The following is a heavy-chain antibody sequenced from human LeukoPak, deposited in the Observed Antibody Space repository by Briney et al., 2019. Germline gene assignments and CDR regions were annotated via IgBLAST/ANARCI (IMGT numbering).Heavy chain of an antibody. D-gene: IGHD2-15*01. V-gene: IGHV3-20*04. CDR2: INWNGGST. CDR1: GFTFDDYD. Sequence: GGSLRLSCAASGFTFDDYDMSWVRHAPGKGLEWVSGINWNGGSTDYTHSVKGRFTISRDNAKNSLYLQMNSLRAEDTALYYCARVSSDCSGGGCYSERDYWGQGILVTVSS. J-gene: IGHJ4*02. CDR3: ARVSSDCSGGGCYSERDY.